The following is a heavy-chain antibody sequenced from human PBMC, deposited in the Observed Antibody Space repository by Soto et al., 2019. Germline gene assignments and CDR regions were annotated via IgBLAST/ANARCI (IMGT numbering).Heavy chain of an antibody. V-gene: IGHV1-69*04. CDR3: ARDREYYYGSGRADYYYYMDV. D-gene: IGHD3-10*01. CDR1: GGTFSSYT. Sequence: SVKVSCKASGGTFSSYTISWVRQAPGQGLEWMGRIIPILGIANYAQKFQGRVTITADKSTSTAYMELSSLRSEDTAVYYCARDREYYYGSGRADYYYYMDVWGKGTTVTVSS. J-gene: IGHJ6*03. CDR2: IIPILGIA.